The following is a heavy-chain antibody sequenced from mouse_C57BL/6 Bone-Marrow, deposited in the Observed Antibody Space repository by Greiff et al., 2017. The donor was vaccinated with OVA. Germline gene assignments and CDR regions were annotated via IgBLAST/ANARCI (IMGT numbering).Heavy chain of an antibody. CDR1: GFTFSDYG. V-gene: IGHV5-15*04. J-gene: IGHJ1*03. Sequence: EVQLVESGGGLVQPGGSLKLSCAASGFTFSDYGMAWVRQAPRKGPEWVAFISNLAYSIYYADTVTGRFTISRENAKNTLYLEMSSLRSEDTAMYYCARRYYGGGYFDVWGTGTTVTVSS. CDR3: ARRYYGGGYFDV. CDR2: ISNLAYSI. D-gene: IGHD1-1*01.